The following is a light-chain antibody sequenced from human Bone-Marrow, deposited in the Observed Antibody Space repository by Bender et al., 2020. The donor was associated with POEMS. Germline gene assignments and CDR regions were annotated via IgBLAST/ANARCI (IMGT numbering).Light chain of an antibody. J-gene: IGLJ2*01. CDR3: SSYAASNKLL. V-gene: IGLV2-8*01. CDR2: EVS. Sequence: QTALTQPASVSGSPGQSITISCIGASSDIGSYKYVSWYQQHPGKAPKLMIYEVSSRPSGVPDRFSGSKSGTSASLAITGLQAEDEADYYCSSYAASNKLLFGGGTKLTVL. CDR1: SSDIGSYKY.